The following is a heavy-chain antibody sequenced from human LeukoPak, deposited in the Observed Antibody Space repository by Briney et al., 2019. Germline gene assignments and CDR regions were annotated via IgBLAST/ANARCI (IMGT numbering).Heavy chain of an antibody. J-gene: IGHJ4*02. D-gene: IGHD5-12*01. CDR2: ISSSGSTI. Sequence: GGSLRLSCAASGFTFSSYEMNWVRQAPGKGLEWVSYISSSGSTIYYADSVKGRFTISRDNAKNSLYLQMNSLRAEDTAVYYCARTSGPSEFDYWGQGTLVTVSS. CDR3: ARTSGPSEFDY. V-gene: IGHV3-48*03. CDR1: GFTFSSYE.